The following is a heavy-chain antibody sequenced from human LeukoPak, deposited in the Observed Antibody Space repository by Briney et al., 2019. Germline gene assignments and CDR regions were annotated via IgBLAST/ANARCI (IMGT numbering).Heavy chain of an antibody. D-gene: IGHD6-13*01. J-gene: IGHJ4*02. CDR3: ARDIAAATGY. V-gene: IGHV4-30-2*01. CDR2: IYHSGST. CDR1: GGSISSGGYY. Sequence: SETLSLTCTVSGGSISSGGYYWSWIRQPPGKGLEWIGYIYHSGSTYYNPFLKSRVTISVDRSKNQFSLKLSSVTAADTAVYYCARDIAAATGYWGQGTLVTVSS.